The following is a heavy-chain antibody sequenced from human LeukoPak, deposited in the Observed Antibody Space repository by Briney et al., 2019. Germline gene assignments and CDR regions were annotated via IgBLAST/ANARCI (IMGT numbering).Heavy chain of an antibody. J-gene: IGHJ4*02. Sequence: SETLSLTCTVSGGSISSYYWSWIRQPPGKGLEWIGYIYYSGSTNYNPSLKSRVTISVDMSKNQFSLKLSSVTAADTAVYYCARVLGYCSGGSCYAYYFDYWGQGTLVTVSS. CDR2: IYYSGST. CDR1: GGSISSYY. V-gene: IGHV4-59*01. D-gene: IGHD2-15*01. CDR3: ARVLGYCSGGSCYAYYFDY.